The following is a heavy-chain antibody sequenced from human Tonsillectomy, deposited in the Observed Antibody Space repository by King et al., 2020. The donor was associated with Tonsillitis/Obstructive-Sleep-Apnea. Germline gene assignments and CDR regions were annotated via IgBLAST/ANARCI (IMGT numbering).Heavy chain of an antibody. CDR1: GGTFSSYA. V-gene: IGHV1-69*01. CDR3: ASGCSSTSCYIWGNWFDP. D-gene: IGHD2-2*01. CDR2: IIPIFGTA. Sequence: QLVQSGAEVKKPGSSVKVSCKASGGTFSSYAISWVRQAPGQGLEWMGGIIPIFGTANYAQKFQGRVTITAEESTSTAYMELRSLRSEDTAVYYCASGCSSTSCYIWGNWFDPWGQGTLVTVSS. J-gene: IGHJ5*02.